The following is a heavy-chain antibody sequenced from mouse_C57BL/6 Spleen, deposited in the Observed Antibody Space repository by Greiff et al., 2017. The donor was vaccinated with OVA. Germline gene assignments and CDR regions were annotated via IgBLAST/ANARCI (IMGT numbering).Heavy chain of an antibody. J-gene: IGHJ2*01. D-gene: IGHD4-1*01. CDR3: ARERTGNY. CDR2: INPYNGGT. CDR1: GYTFTDYY. V-gene: IGHV1-19*01. Sequence: VQLQQPGPVLVKPGASVKMSCKASGYTFTDYYMNWVKQSHGKSLEWIGVINPYNGGTSYNQKFKGKATLTVDKSSSTAYMELNSLTSEDSAVYYCARERTGNYWGQGTTLTVSS.